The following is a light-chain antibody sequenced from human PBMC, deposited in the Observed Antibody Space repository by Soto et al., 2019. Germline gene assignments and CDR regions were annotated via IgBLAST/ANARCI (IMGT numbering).Light chain of an antibody. Sequence: DIQMTQSPSSLSASEGDRVTITCQSSHDVSRNLNWFQQKPGEAPQLLIYDASNLERGVPSRFSGSWSGKDFTLTISILQPEDDATYYCQQYNSMLSFGGGTEVEIK. CDR1: HDVSRN. CDR2: DAS. V-gene: IGKV1-33*01. J-gene: IGKJ4*01. CDR3: QQYNSMLS.